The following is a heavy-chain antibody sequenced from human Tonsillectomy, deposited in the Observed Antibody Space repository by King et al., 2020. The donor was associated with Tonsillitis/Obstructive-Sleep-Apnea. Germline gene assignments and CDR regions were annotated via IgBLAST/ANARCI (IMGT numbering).Heavy chain of an antibody. J-gene: IGHJ4*02. CDR2: INNDGSTT. CDR3: ARGYSGSYRVDY. V-gene: IGHV3-74*01. D-gene: IGHD1-26*01. Sequence: VQLVESGGGLVQPGWSLRLSCAASGFTFSTYWMHWVRQAPGKGLVWVSRINNDGSTTTYADSVKGRLTISRDNAKNTLYLQMNSLGAEDTAVYYCARGYSGSYRVDYWGQGTLITVSS. CDR1: GFTFSTYW.